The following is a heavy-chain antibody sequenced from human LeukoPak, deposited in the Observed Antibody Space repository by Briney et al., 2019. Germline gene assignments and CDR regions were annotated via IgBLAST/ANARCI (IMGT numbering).Heavy chain of an antibody. D-gene: IGHD2-21*02. Sequence: RRSLRLSCAASGFTFSIYGMHWVREAPGKGLEWVAVISYDGSNKYYADSVKGRFTISRDTSKNTLYLQMNSLRAEDTAVYYCANSAYCGGDCYQTPPGCMAVWGQGTTATAS. V-gene: IGHV3-30*18. CDR2: ISYDGSNK. CDR1: GFTFSIYG. J-gene: IGHJ6*02. CDR3: ANSAYCGGDCYQTPPGCMAV.